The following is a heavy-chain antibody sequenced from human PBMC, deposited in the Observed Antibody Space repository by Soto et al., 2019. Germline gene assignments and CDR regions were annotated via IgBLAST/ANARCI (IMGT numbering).Heavy chain of an antibody. Sequence: EVQLLESGGGLVQPGGSLRLSCAASGFTFSSYAMSWVRQAPGKGLEWVSAISGSGGSSYYADSVKGRFTISRDNSKNTLYLQMNSLRAEDTAVYYCAKGQVKVYSSGCHTWGQGTLVTVSS. CDR1: GFTFSSYA. D-gene: IGHD6-19*01. J-gene: IGHJ4*02. V-gene: IGHV3-23*01. CDR3: AKGQVKVYSSGCHT. CDR2: ISGSGGSS.